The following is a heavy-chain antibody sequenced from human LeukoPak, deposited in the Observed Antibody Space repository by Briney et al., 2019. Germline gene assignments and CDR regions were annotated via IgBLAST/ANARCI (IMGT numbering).Heavy chain of an antibody. CDR1: GFTFSSYA. Sequence: PGGSLRLSCAASGFTFSSYAMHWVRQAPGKGLEWVAVISYDGSNKYYADSVKGRFTISRDNSKNTLYLQMNSLRAEDTAVYYCSKDSDRYSSACLGNGGQEPLVTVSS. D-gene: IGHD6-25*01. CDR3: SKDSDRYSSACLGN. V-gene: IGHV3-30*01. J-gene: IGHJ4*02. CDR2: ISYDGSNK.